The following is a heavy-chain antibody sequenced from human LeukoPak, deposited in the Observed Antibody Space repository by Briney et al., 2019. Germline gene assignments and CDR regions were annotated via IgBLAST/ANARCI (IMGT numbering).Heavy chain of an antibody. CDR2: ISWNGGST. J-gene: IGHJ3*02. D-gene: IGHD1-26*01. CDR3: ARAIVGAFDAFDI. CDR1: GFTFSSYS. Sequence: GSLRLSCAASGFTFSSYSMNWVRQAPGKGLEWVSGISWNGGSTGYADSVKGRFTISRDNAKNSLYLQMNSLRAEDTALYYCARAIVGAFDAFDIWGQGTMVTVSS. V-gene: IGHV3-20*04.